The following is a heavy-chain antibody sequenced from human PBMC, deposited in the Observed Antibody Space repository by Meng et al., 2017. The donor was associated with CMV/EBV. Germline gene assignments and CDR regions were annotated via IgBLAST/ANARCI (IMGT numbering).Heavy chain of an antibody. CDR1: GGAISSYS. V-gene: IGHV4-4*07. D-gene: IGHD5-18*01. CDR2: IYTSGST. J-gene: IGHJ4*02. Sequence: QVHLPASGPGLVKPSETLSLTCTVSGGAISSYSWSWIRQPAGKGLEWIGRIYTSGSTNYNPSLKSRVTMSVDTSKNQFSLKLSSVTAADTAVYYCARHGDTAMVVGIDYWGQGTLVTVSS. CDR3: ARHGDTAMVVGIDY.